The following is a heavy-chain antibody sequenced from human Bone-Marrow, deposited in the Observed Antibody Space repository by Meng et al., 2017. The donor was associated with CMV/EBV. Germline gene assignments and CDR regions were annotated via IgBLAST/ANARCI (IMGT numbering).Heavy chain of an antibody. CDR1: GFTFSSYA. CDR3: ARDGAVVPAAIGYYGMDV. J-gene: IGHJ6*02. Sequence: LSLTCAASGFTFSSYAMHWVRQAPGKGLEWVAVISYDGSNKYYADSVKGRFTISRDNSKNTLYLQMNSLRAEDTAVYYCARDGAVVPAAIGYYGMDVWGQGTTDTVSS. D-gene: IGHD2-2*01. V-gene: IGHV3-30*04. CDR2: ISYDGSNK.